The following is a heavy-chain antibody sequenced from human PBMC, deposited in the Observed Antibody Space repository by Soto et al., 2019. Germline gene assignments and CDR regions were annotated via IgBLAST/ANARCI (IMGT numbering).Heavy chain of an antibody. V-gene: IGHV4-34*01. CDR1: GGSFSGYY. CDR3: ARTYYYRSGTYFAWFDP. D-gene: IGHD3-10*01. CDR2: IKHSGGT. J-gene: IGHJ5*02. Sequence: SETLSLTCDVYGGSFSGYYWGWIRQSPGKGLEWIGQIKHSGGTNYNPLLKSRVTISVDTPRNQFSLKLSSVTAADTAVYFCARTYYYRSGTYFAWFDPWGQGTLVTVSS.